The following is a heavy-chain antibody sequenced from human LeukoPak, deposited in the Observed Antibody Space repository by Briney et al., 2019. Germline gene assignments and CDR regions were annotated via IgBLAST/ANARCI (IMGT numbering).Heavy chain of an antibody. CDR2: IYYSGST. J-gene: IGHJ4*02. V-gene: IGHV4-39*07. D-gene: IGHD2-2*01. CDR3: ASSVVVPAAIDY. Sequence: PSETLSLTCTVSGGSISSSSYYWGWIRQPPGKGLEWIGSIYYSGSTYYNPSLKGRVTISVDTSKNQFSLKLSSVTAADTAEYYCASSVVVPAAIDYWGQGTLVTVSS. CDR1: GGSISSSSYY.